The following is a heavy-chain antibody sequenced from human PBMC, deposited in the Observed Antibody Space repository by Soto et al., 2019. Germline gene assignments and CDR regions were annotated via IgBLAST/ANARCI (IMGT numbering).Heavy chain of an antibody. CDR1: GGSIRDYF. D-gene: IGHD1-7*01. J-gene: IGHJ6*02. CDR2: ISSSGTV. CDR3: ARDRKLELPGNYYYYGMDV. V-gene: IGHV4-59*01. Sequence: PSETLSLTCSVSGGSIRDYFWTWIRQSPGRGLEWIGYISSSGTVKYNSSLKSRVTISLDRSRNQFFLKLSSVTAADTAVYFCARDRKLELPGNYYYYGMDVWGQGTTVTVSS.